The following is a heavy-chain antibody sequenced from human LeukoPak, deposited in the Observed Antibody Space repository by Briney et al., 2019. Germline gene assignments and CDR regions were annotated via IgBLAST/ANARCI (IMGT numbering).Heavy chain of an antibody. V-gene: IGHV5-51*01. CDR2: IYAGDSDT. D-gene: IGHD1-26*01. J-gene: IGHJ4*02. CDR1: GYRFTSYW. CDR3: ATGRWELLLPLFDY. Sequence: GEPLQISCKGSGYRFTSYWIGWVRQMPGKGLEWMGIIYAGDSDTRYSPSFQGQVTISADKSISTAYPQWSSLKASDTAMYYCATGRWELLLPLFDYWGQGTLVTVSS.